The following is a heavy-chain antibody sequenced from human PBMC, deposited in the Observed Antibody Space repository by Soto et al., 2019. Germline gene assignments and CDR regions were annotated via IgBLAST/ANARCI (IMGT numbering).Heavy chain of an antibody. D-gene: IGHD2-2*01. CDR1: GGSINSGGYS. Sequence: QLQLQESGSGLVKPSQTLSLTCTVSGGSINSGGYSWIWIRQPPGKGLEWIGYIYHTGNTFYNPSLQSRVTISVDQSKNLFSLSLGSVTAAETAMYYCARVERTLSTPFAYGMDVWGQGTRVSVSS. CDR2: IYHTGNT. CDR3: ARVERTLSTPFAYGMDV. V-gene: IGHV4-30-2*01. J-gene: IGHJ6*02.